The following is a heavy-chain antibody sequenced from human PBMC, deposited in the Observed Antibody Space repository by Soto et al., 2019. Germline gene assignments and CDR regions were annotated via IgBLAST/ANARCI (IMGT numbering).Heavy chain of an antibody. Sequence: GESLKISCKGSGYSFTTHWIVWVRQMPEKGLEGVGIIYPGDSETRYSPSFQGQGSISADQSTSTAYLQWSSLKASDSAIYYCARHGDGYCSGGSCLYYRMDVWGQGTTVT. CDR1: GYSFTTHW. D-gene: IGHD2-15*01. CDR2: IYPGDSET. J-gene: IGHJ6*02. V-gene: IGHV5-51*01. CDR3: ARHGDGYCSGGSCLYYRMDV.